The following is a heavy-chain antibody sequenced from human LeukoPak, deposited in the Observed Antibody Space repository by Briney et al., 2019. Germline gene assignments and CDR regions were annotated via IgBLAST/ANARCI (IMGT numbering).Heavy chain of an antibody. J-gene: IGHJ5*02. CDR2: ISYDGSNK. CDR1: GFTFSSYA. CDR3: ARGVYDILTGWYNWFDP. V-gene: IGHV3-30-3*01. D-gene: IGHD3-9*01. Sequence: PGRSLRLSCAASGFTFSSYAMHWVRQAPGKGLEWVAVISYDGSNKYYADSVKGRFTISRDNSKNTLYLQMNSLRAEDTAVYYCARGVYDILTGWYNWFDPWGQGTLVTVSS.